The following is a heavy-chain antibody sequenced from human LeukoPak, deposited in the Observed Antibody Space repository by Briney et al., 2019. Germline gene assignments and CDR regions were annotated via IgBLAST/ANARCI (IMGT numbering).Heavy chain of an antibody. D-gene: IGHD3-10*01. Sequence: SXYTFTSYYXXXXGQAPXQGLXXXXRINPSGGSTSYAQQFQGRVTITRDTSTSTVYMELSSLRSEDTAVYYCARDSWSPITMVLDYWGQGTLVTVSS. CDR3: ARDSWSPITMVLDY. V-gene: IGHV1-46*01. CDR2: INPSGGST. J-gene: IGHJ4*02. CDR1: XYTFTSYY.